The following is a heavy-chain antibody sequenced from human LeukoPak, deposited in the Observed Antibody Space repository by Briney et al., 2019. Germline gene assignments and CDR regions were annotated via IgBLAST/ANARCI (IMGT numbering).Heavy chain of an antibody. V-gene: IGHV3-23*01. Sequence: GGSLRLSCAASGFTFSSFAMSWVRQAPGKGLEWVSAISGSVGSTFYADSVKGRFTISRDNSKNTLYLQMNSLRAEDTAIYYCAKGGPFFDYWGQGTLVTVSS. D-gene: IGHD1-26*01. J-gene: IGHJ4*02. CDR3: AKGGPFFDY. CDR1: GFTFSSFA. CDR2: ISGSVGST.